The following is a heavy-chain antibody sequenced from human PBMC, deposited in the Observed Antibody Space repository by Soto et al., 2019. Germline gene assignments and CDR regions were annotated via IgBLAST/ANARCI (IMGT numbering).Heavy chain of an antibody. V-gene: IGHV4-31*03. D-gene: IGHD3-10*01. CDR1: GGSISSGGYY. J-gene: IGHJ5*02. CDR3: ATVDIWFGDRTSWFDP. Sequence: SETLSLTCTVSGGSISSGGYYWSWIRQHPGKGLEWIGYIYYSGSTYYNPSLKSRVTISVDTSKNQFSLKLSSVTAADTAVYYCATVDIWFGDRTSWFDPWGQGTLVTVPQ. CDR2: IYYSGST.